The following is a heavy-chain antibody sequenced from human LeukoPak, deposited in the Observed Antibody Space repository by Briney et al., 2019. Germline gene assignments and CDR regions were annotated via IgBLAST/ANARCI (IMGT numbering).Heavy chain of an antibody. CDR1: GGSITSSGYY. CDR2: IGYGGVL. D-gene: IGHD6-19*01. J-gene: IGHJ4*02. Sequence: SETLSLTCTVSGGSITSSGYYWGWVRQSPGKGLEWIGSIGYGGVLNYIPSLKSRLTISADTSKNQFSLKLSSVTAADTAVYYCARQWLVPYYFDYWGQGTLVTVSS. CDR3: ARQWLVPYYFDY. V-gene: IGHV4-39*07.